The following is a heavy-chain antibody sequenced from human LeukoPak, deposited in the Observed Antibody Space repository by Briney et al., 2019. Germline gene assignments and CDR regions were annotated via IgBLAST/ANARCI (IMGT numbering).Heavy chain of an antibody. CDR2: ISYDGSNK. V-gene: IGHV3-30*18. CDR1: GFTFSSYG. CDR3: AKGGYCSSTSCYE. J-gene: IGHJ4*02. D-gene: IGHD2-2*01. Sequence: GGSLRLSCAASGFTFSSYGMHWVRQAPGKGLEWVAVISYDGSNKYYADSVKGRFTISRDNSKNTLYLQMNSLRAEDTAVYYCAKGGYCSSTSCYEWSQGTLVTVSS.